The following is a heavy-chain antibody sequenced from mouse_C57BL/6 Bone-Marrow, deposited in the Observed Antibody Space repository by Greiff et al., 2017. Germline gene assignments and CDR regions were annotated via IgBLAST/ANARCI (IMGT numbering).Heavy chain of an antibody. Sequence: VQLQQSGPELVKPGASVKISCKASGYAFRSSWMNWVKQRPGKGLEWIGRIYPGDGDTNYNGKFKGKATLTADKSSSTAYMQLSSLTSEDSSFYFCAKGCYDAWFAYWGQGTLVTVSA. V-gene: IGHV1-82*01. CDR3: AKGCYDAWFAY. J-gene: IGHJ3*01. CDR1: GYAFRSSW. D-gene: IGHD2-12*01. CDR2: IYPGDGDT.